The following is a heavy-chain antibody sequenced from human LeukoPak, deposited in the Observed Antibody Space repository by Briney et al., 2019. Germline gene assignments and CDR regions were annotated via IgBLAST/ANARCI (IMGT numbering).Heavy chain of an antibody. Sequence: ASVKVSCKASGYTFTSYDINLVRRATGQGLEWMGWTNANSGNTGYAQKFQGRVTMTRNTSISTAYMELSSLRSEDTAVYYCARGAPSSSGRFTGFDPWGQGTLVTVSS. CDR1: GYTFTSYD. CDR3: ARGAPSSSGRFTGFDP. J-gene: IGHJ5*02. CDR2: TNANSGNT. V-gene: IGHV1-8*01. D-gene: IGHD6-6*01.